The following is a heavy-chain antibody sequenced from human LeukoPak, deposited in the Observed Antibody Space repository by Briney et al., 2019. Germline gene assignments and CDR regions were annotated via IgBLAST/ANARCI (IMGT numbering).Heavy chain of an antibody. CDR1: GYTFTGYY. CDR2: INPDSGGT. CDR3: ARAIVTADPIDY. V-gene: IGHV1-2*02. D-gene: IGHD2/OR15-2a*01. Sequence: ASVKVSCKASGYTFTGYYMHWVRQAPGQGLEWMGWINPDSGGTNYAQKFQGRVTMTRDTSISTAYMELRRLRSDDTAVYYCARAIVTADPIDYWGQGTLVTVSS. J-gene: IGHJ4*02.